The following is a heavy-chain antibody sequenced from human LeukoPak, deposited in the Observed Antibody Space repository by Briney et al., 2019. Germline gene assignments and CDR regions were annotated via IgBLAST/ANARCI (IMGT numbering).Heavy chain of an antibody. CDR1: GYTFTGYY. D-gene: IGHD3-22*01. CDR3: ARVQYYYDGSGYSLGY. V-gene: IGHV1-2*02. J-gene: IGHJ4*02. Sequence: ASVKVSCKASGYTFTGYYMHWVRQAPGQGLEWMGWINPNSGGTNYAQKFQGRVTMTRDTSISTAYMELSRLRSDDTAVYYCARVQYYYDGSGYSLGYWGQGTLVTVSS. CDR2: INPNSGGT.